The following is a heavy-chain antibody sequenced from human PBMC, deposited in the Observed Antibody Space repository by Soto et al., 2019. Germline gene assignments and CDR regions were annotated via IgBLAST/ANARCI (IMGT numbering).Heavy chain of an antibody. Sequence: QLVESGGGLVRPGGSLRLSCSASGFSISSAWMNWVRQAPGKGLEWVGRIKTKIEGETTHYAAPVNGRFTVSRDDSTNMLYLQMNSPKADDTALYYCTTGSVEGVWGQGTTVTVSS. V-gene: IGHV3-15*07. D-gene: IGHD2-15*01. CDR1: GFSISSAW. J-gene: IGHJ6*02. CDR3: TTGSVEGV. CDR2: IKTKIEGETT.